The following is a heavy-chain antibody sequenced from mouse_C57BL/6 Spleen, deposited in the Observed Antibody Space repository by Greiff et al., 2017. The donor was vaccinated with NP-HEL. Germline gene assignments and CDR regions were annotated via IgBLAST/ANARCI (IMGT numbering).Heavy chain of an antibody. J-gene: IGHJ4*01. CDR2: IRNKANGYTT. V-gene: IGHV7-3*01. CDR3: ARYDNDGYYDAMDY. D-gene: IGHD2-3*01. Sequence: EVKLVESGGGLVQPGGSLSLSCAASGFTFTDYYMSWVRQPPGKALEWLGFIRNKANGYTTEYSASVKGRFTISRDNSQSILYLQMNALRAEDSATYYCARYDNDGYYDAMDYWGQGTSVTVSS. CDR1: GFTFTDYY.